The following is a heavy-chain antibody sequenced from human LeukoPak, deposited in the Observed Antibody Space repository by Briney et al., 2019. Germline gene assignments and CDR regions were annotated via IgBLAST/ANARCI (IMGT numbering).Heavy chain of an antibody. CDR1: GFTFSNSV. J-gene: IGHJ4*02. CDR3: ARGSKGTYDY. CDR2: ILGTGDYT. V-gene: IGHV3-23*01. Sequence: GGSLRLSCVASGFTFSNSVMTWVRQAPGKGLEWVSSILGTGDYTYFANSVKGRFTISRDNSKNTLYLQMNSLRAGDTVIYYCARGSKGTYDYWGQGTLVTVSS.